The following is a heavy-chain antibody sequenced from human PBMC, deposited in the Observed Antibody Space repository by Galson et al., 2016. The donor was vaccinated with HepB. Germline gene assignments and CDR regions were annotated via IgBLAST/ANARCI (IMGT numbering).Heavy chain of an antibody. CDR3: ARDRRAVALAGLFDY. J-gene: IGHJ4*02. CDR1: GFPFGSYG. CDR2: ISSTSDYI. V-gene: IGHV3-48*02. D-gene: IGHD6-19*01. Sequence: SLRLSCAASGFPFGSYGLSWVRQAPGKWLEWVAFISSTSDYIYYADSVKGRFTISRDNAENSLSLQMNSLRDEDTAVYYCARDRRAVALAGLFDYWGQGTLVTVSS.